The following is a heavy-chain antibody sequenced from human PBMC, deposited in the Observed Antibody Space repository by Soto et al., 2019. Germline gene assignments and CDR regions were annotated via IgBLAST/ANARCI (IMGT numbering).Heavy chain of an antibody. V-gene: IGHV3-23*01. J-gene: IGHJ4*02. Sequence: EVQLLESGGGLVQPGGSLRLSCAASGFTFSNHAMSWVRQAPGKGLEWVSVISGSGGSSYYADSVKGRFTISRDNAKNTLYLQMNGLGDEDTALYYCAKPNLFCSSTSCYDSWGQGTLVTVSA. CDR1: GFTFSNHA. D-gene: IGHD2-2*01. CDR2: ISGSGGSS. CDR3: AKPNLFCSSTSCYDS.